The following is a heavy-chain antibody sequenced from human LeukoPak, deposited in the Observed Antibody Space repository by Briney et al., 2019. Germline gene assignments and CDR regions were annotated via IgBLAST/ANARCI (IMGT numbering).Heavy chain of an antibody. D-gene: IGHD2-2*01. CDR3: TTDIVVVPGHTLWDY. CDR1: GFTFSNAW. V-gene: IGHV3-15*01. Sequence: GGSLRLSCAASGFTFSNAWMSWVRQAPGKGLEWVGRIKSKTDGGTTDYAAPVKGRFTISRDDSKNTLYLQMNSLKTEDTAVYYCTTDIVVVPGHTLWDYWGQGTLVTVSS. CDR2: IKSKTDGGTT. J-gene: IGHJ4*02.